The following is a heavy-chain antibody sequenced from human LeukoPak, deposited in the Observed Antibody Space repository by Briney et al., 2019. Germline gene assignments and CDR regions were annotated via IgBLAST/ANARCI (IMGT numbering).Heavy chain of an antibody. J-gene: IGHJ3*02. V-gene: IGHV1-46*01. CDR3: ARGIFEHDAFDI. Sequence: ASVKVSCRTSGYTFTSYYIHWVRQVPGQGLEWMGLINPSGGSTSYAQKFQGRVTMTRDTSTSTVYMELSSLRSEDTAVYYCARGIFEHDAFDIWGQGTMVTVSS. CDR1: GYTFTSYY. CDR2: INPSGGST. D-gene: IGHD1-14*01.